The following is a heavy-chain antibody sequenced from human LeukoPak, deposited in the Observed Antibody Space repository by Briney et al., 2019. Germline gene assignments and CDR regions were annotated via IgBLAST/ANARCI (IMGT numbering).Heavy chain of an antibody. CDR3: AKSSSGWYFYPIDY. J-gene: IGHJ4*02. V-gene: IGHV3-23*01. CDR2: ISGSGGST. D-gene: IGHD6-19*01. CDR1: GFTFSSYA. Sequence: GGSLRLSCAGSGFTFSSYAMSWVHQAPGKGLEWVSAISGSGGSTYYADSVKGRFTISRDNSKNTLYLQMNSLRAEDTAVYYRAKSSSGWYFYPIDYWGQGTLVTVSS.